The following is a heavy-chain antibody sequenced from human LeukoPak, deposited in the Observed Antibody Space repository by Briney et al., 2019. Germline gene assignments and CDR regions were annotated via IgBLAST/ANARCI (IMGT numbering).Heavy chain of an antibody. V-gene: IGHV3-15*01. CDR3: STNDAFDI. CDR2: IKRKADGGPT. CDR1: GFTFSDAW. J-gene: IGHJ3*02. Sequence: GGSLRLSCVASGFTFSDAWVNWVRQAPGKGLEWVGRIKRKADGGPTDYAAPVKGRFTISRDDSKDTLYLQMNSLKTEDTAMYYCSTNDAFDIWGQGTMVTVSS.